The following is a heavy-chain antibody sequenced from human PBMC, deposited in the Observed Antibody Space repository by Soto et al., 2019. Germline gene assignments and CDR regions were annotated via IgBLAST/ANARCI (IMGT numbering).Heavy chain of an antibody. CDR2: INHSGST. CDR1: GGSFSGYY. V-gene: IGHV4-34*01. CDR3: ARGFVCSTTSCYDS. D-gene: IGHD2-2*01. Sequence: PQETLSLTFAVYGGSFSGYYWSWIRPPPGKGLEWIGEINHSGSTNYNPSLKSRVTISVDTSKNQFSLKLSSVTAADTAVYYCARGFVCSTTSCYDSWGQGTLVTVSS. J-gene: IGHJ4*02.